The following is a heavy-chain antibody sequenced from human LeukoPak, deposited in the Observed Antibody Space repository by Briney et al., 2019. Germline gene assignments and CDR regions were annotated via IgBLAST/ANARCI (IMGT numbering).Heavy chain of an antibody. Sequence: SETLSLTCTVSGDSISKNNYCWGWIRQPPGKGLDWIGTFCFGGRTYYNPSLKSRVTISLDTFKNQFSLKLKSLTASDTAVYYCARRTTSAWWIDSWREGNLVTLSS. CDR3: ARRTTSAWWIDS. D-gene: IGHD6-19*01. CDR1: GDSISKNNYC. CDR2: FCFGGRT. V-gene: IGHV4-39*01. J-gene: IGHJ5*01.